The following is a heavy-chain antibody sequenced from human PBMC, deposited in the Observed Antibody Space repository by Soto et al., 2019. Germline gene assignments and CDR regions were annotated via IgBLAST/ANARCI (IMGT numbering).Heavy chain of an antibody. D-gene: IGHD2-15*01. CDR2: IYYSGST. J-gene: IGHJ4*02. V-gene: IGHV4-59*08. CDR1: GGSISSYY. Sequence: QVQLQESGPGLVKPSETLSLTCTVSGGSISSYYWSWIRQPPGKGLEWIGYIYYSGSTNYNPSLQGRVTISVDTSKNQFSLKLSSVTAADTAVYYCARRLGRSFDYWGQGTLVTVSS. CDR3: ARRLGRSFDY.